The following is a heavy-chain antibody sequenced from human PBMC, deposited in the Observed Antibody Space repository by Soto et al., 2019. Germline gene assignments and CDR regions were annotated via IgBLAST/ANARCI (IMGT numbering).Heavy chain of an antibody. CDR2: ISYDGSNK. V-gene: IGHV3-30*18. Sequence: QVQLVESGGGVVQPGRSLRLSCAASGFTFSSYGMHWVRQAPGKGLEWVAVISYDGSNKYYADSVKGRFTISRDNSKNTLYLQMNSLRAEDTAGYYCAKLAVAVVESFDYWGQGTLVTVSS. CDR1: GFTFSSYG. J-gene: IGHJ4*02. D-gene: IGHD6-19*01. CDR3: AKLAVAVVESFDY.